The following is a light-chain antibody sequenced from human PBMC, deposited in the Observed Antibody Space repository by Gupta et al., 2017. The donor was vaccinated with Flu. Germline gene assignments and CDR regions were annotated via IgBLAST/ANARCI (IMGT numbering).Light chain of an antibody. CDR2: DAS. CDR3: QQRSNWWT. Sequence: EIVLTQSPATLSSSPGERATLSCRASQSLSRSLAWYQHKPGQAPRLLIYDASNRVTGIPARFSGSGSGTDFTLTISSLEPEDFAVYYCQQRSNWWTFGQGTKVEIK. J-gene: IGKJ1*01. CDR1: QSLSRS. V-gene: IGKV3-11*01.